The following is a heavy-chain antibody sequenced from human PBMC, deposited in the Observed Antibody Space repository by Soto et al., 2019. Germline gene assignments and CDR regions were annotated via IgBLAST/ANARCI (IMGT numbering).Heavy chain of an antibody. CDR3: ALAYYDSSREWFDS. J-gene: IGHJ5*01. CDR1: GGSISSGDFY. D-gene: IGHD3-22*01. Sequence: SETLSLTCTVSGGSISSGDFYWSWVRQPPGKGLEWIGYIYYSGTTYYNPSLKSQLTISVDTSKNQFSLKLSSVTAADTAVYYCALAYYDSSREWFDSLGEGTPVTV. V-gene: IGHV4-30-4*01. CDR2: IYYSGTT.